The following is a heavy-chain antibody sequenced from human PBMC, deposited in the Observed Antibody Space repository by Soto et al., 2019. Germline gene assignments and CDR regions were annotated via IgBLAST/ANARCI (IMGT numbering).Heavy chain of an antibody. D-gene: IGHD2-2*01. V-gene: IGHV1-18*04. CDR1: GYTFTSYG. CDR3: ARDILDIVVVPAAQGSYYGMDV. Sequence: ASVKVCCKASGYTFTSYGISWVRQAPGQGLEWMGWISAYNGNTNYAQKLQGRVTMTTDTSTSTAYMELRSLRSDDTAVYYCARDILDIVVVPAAQGSYYGMDVWGQGTTVTVSS. CDR2: ISAYNGNT. J-gene: IGHJ6*02.